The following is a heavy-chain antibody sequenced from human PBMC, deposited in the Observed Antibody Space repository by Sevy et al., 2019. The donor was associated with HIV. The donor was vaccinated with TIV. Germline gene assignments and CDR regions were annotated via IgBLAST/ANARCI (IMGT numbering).Heavy chain of an antibody. D-gene: IGHD3-10*01. J-gene: IGHJ4*02. CDR2: IYPGDSDT. CDR1: GYSFTSYW. V-gene: IGHV5-51*01. Sequence: GESRKISCKGSGYSFTSYWIGWVRQMPGKGLEWMGIIYPGDSDTRYSPSFQGQVPISADKSISTAYLQWTSLKASDTAMYYCARHPRGVVRGVIPGYFDYWGQGTLVTVSS. CDR3: ARHPRGVVRGVIPGYFDY.